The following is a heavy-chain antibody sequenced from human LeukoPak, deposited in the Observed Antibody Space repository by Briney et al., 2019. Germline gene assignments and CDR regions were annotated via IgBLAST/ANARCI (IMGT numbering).Heavy chain of an antibody. CDR2: INWNGGST. Sequence: TGGSLRLSCAASGFTFDDYGMSWVRQAPGKGLEWVSGINWNGGSTGYADSVKGRFNISRDNAKNSLYLQMNSLRAGDTPLYYCARAGVYYYDSSGYYVFDDWGQGTLVTVSS. CDR3: ARAGVYYYDSSGYYVFDD. CDR1: GFTFDDYG. D-gene: IGHD3-22*01. J-gene: IGHJ4*02. V-gene: IGHV3-20*04.